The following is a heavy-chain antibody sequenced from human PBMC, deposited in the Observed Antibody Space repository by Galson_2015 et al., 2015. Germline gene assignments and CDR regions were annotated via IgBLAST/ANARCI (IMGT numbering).Heavy chain of an antibody. J-gene: IGHJ4*02. V-gene: IGHV4-39*07. Sequence: TVSGGSISSRSYYWGWIRQPPGKGLEWIGSVYYTGSTYYNPSLHNRVTISVDTSRNQFSLKLSSVTAADTAVYFCVRDGRDLDTAKIDYWGQGTLVTVSS. CDR1: GGSISSRSYY. CDR2: VYYTGST. D-gene: IGHD5-18*01. CDR3: VRDGRDLDTAKIDY.